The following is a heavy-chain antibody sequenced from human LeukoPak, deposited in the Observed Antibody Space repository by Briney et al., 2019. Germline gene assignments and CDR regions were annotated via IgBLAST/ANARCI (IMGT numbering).Heavy chain of an antibody. J-gene: IGHJ4*02. CDR1: GDSITSYY. CDR3: ARGLGWGATIFDY. D-gene: IGHD1-26*01. Sequence: SEPLSLICTVSGDSITSYYWTWIRQPPGKGLEWIGYMYHSGTTSNNPSLKSRVTISVDTSKNQFSLKVRSVTAADTAVYYCARGLGWGATIFDYWGQGALVTVSS. CDR2: MYHSGTT. V-gene: IGHV4-59*01.